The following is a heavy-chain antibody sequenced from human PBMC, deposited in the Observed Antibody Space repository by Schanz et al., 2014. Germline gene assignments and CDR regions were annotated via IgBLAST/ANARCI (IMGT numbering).Heavy chain of an antibody. D-gene: IGHD4-17*01. CDR3: ARGYGDSPTDF. J-gene: IGHJ4*02. CDR2: INGYNGHT. V-gene: IGHV1-18*01. CDR1: GYAFSDYG. Sequence: QVQLEQSGAEVKKPGASVKVSCKTSGYAFSDYGITWVRQAPGQGLEWMGWINGYNGHTLYAQKFQGRVTMTTDTSTSTSYMELTSLRFDDTAVYYCARGYGDSPTDFWGQGTLVTVSS.